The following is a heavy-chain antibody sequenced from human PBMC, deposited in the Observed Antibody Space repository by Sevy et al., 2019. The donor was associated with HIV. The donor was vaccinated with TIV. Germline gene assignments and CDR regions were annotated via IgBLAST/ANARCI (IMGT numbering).Heavy chain of an antibody. CDR1: GFTVSSNY. D-gene: IGHD5-18*01. J-gene: IGHJ6*02. CDR3: ARNRHYSYGFEYYDGMDV. V-gene: IGHV3-53*01. CDR2: IYSGGST. Sequence: GGSLRLSCAASGFTVSSNYMSWVRQAPGKGLEWVSVIYSGGSTYYADSVKGRFTISRDNSKNTLYLQMNSLRAEDTAVYYCARNRHYSYGFEYYDGMDVWGQGTTVTVSS.